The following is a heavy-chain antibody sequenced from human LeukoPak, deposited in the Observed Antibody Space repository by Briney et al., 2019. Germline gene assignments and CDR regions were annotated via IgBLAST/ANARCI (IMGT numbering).Heavy chain of an antibody. D-gene: IGHD6-13*01. CDR3: AKDQDTAAAGYHFDY. V-gene: IGHV3-30*18. J-gene: IGHJ4*02. Sequence: PGRSLRLSCAASGFTFRTSVMHWVRQAPGKGLEWVAVISTDGRNKYYADSVKGRFTISRDNSKNTLYLQMNGLRAEDTAVYYCAKDQDTAAAGYHFDYWGQGTLVTVSS. CDR2: ISTDGRNK. CDR1: GFTFRTSV.